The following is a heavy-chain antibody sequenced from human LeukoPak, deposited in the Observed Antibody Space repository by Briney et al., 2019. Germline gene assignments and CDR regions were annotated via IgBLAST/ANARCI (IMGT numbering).Heavy chain of an antibody. CDR3: ARSMSTVTTRYFDL. D-gene: IGHD4-17*01. CDR1: GFTFSSYW. Sequence: PGRSLRLSCAASGFTFSSYWMSWVRQAPGKGLEWVANIKQDGSEKYYVDSVKGRFTISRDNAKNSLYLQMNSLRAEDTAFYYCARSMSTVTTRYFDLWGRGTLVTVSS. CDR2: IKQDGSEK. J-gene: IGHJ2*01. V-gene: IGHV3-7*03.